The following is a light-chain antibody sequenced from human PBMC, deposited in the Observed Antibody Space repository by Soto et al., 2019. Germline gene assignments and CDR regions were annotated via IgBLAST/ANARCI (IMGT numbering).Light chain of an antibody. J-gene: IGLJ1*01. V-gene: IGLV1-40*01. CDR2: GNS. CDR1: SSKIGAGYD. CDR3: RSYDSSLSGYV. Sequence: QSVVTQPPSVSGAPGQRGTISCTGSSSKIGAGYDVHWYQQLPGTAPKLLIYGNSNRPSGVPDRFSGSKSGTSASLAITGLQAEDEADYYCRSYDSSLSGYVFGTGTKVTVL.